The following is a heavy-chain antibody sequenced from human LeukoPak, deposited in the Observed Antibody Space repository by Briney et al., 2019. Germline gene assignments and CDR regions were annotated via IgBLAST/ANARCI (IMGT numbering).Heavy chain of an antibody. D-gene: IGHD3-10*01. V-gene: IGHV3-7*01. CDR1: GFTFSSYW. CDR3: ARDNYYGSGSYPPLDY. Sequence: GGSLRLSCAASGFTFSSYWMSWVRQAPGKGLEWVANIKQDGSEKYYVDSVKGRFTISRDNAKNSLYLQMNSLRGEDTAVYYCARDNYYGSGSYPPLDYWGQETLVTVSS. J-gene: IGHJ4*02. CDR2: IKQDGSEK.